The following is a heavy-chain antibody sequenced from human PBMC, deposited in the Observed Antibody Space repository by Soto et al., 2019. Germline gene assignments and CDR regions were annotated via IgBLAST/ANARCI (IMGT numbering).Heavy chain of an antibody. CDR3: AREFLTYYYDSSGYADY. Sequence: SETLSLTCTVSGGSISSSSYYWGWIRQRPGKGLEWIGSIYYSGSTYYNPSLKSRVTISVDTSKNQFSLKLSSVTAADTAVYYCAREFLTYYYDSSGYADYWGQGTLVTVSS. J-gene: IGHJ4*02. V-gene: IGHV4-39*02. CDR2: IYYSGST. CDR1: GGSISSSSYY. D-gene: IGHD3-22*01.